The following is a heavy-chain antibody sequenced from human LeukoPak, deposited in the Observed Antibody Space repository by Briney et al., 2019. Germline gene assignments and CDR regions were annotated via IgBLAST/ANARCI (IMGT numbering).Heavy chain of an antibody. CDR3: ARRAYYDTSGYYPTSGYFDL. J-gene: IGHJ2*01. CDR1: GGSIFSYY. D-gene: IGHD3-22*01. Sequence: SETLSLTCTVSGGSIFSYYWNWIRQPPGKGLEWIGYIYPNGITSYNPSLRSRGTISIATSKNQFSLRLRSVTATDTAIYYCARRAYYDTSGYYPTSGYFDLWGRGTLVTVSS. CDR2: IYPNGIT. V-gene: IGHV4-4*08.